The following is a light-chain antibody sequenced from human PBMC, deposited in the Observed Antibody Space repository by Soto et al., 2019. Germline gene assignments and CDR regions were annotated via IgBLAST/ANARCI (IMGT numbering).Light chain of an antibody. Sequence: DIQMTQSPSSLSASVGDRVTITCRASQRISTYLNWYQQKPGKAPKLLIYAASSLHSGVPSRFSGSGSGTDFTLTISSVQPEDFASYYCQQSYSSPPTFGQGTKVDIK. CDR3: QQSYSSPPT. CDR2: AAS. CDR1: QRISTY. V-gene: IGKV1-39*01. J-gene: IGKJ1*01.